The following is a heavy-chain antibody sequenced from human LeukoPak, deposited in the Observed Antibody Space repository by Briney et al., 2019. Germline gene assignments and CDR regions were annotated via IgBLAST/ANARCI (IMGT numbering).Heavy chain of an antibody. CDR1: GFTFSSYW. CDR2: IKEDGSET. V-gene: IGHV3-7*01. J-gene: IGHJ3*02. D-gene: IGHD2-2*01. Sequence: GGSLRLSCAASGFTFSSYWMTWVRQAPGRGLEWVANIKEDGSETYYLDSVKGRFTISRDNAKNSVYLQMNSLRAEDTAVYYCTRIDIAVASAFILDAFGIWGQGTMVTVSS. CDR3: TRIDIAVASAFILDAFGI.